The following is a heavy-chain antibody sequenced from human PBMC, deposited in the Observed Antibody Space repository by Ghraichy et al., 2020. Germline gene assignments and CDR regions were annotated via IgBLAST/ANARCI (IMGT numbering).Heavy chain of an antibody. J-gene: IGHJ3*02. V-gene: IGHV4-38-2*01. CDR3: ARRPLSSFEI. Sequence: SETLSLTCSVSGYSISSGYYWDWIRQPPGEGLEWIAANSHRGSTSFKPSLRSRVTISIDTSKNQLSLRLTSVTAADTAVYYCARRPLSSFEIWGQGTMVTVSS. CDR1: GYSISSGYY. CDR2: NSHRGST. D-gene: IGHD3-16*02.